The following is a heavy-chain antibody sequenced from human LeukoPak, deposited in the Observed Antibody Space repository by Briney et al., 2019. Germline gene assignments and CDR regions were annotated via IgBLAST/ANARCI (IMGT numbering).Heavy chain of an antibody. V-gene: IGHV1-18*01. CDR2: ISAYNGNT. Sequence: ASVKVSCKASGYTFTSYGISWVRQAPGQGLEWMGWISAYNGNTNYAQKLQGTVTITTDPSTSTAYMELRSLRSDDTAVYYCARASPLPYTYYDILTGYYIRGDDYWGQGTLVTVSS. D-gene: IGHD3-9*01. CDR1: GYTFTSYG. J-gene: IGHJ4*02. CDR3: ARASPLPYTYYDILTGYYIRGDDY.